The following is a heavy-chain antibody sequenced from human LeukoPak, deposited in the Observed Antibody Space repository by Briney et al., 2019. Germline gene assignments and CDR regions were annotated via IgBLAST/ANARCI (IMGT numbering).Heavy chain of an antibody. V-gene: IGHV4-34*01. CDR1: GESFSGYY. D-gene: IGHD6-6*01. Sequence: SETLSLTCAVYGESFSGYYWSWIRQPPGKGLEWIGEINHSGSTNYNPSLKSRVTISVDTSKNQFSLKLSSVTAADTAVYYCARDLGIAARPMYDPWFDPWGQGTLVTVSS. CDR3: ARDLGIAARPMYDPWFDP. CDR2: INHSGST. J-gene: IGHJ5*02.